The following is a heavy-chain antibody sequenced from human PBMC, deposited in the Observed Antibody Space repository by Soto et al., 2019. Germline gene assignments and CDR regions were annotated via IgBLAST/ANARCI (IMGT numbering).Heavy chain of an antibody. Sequence: GASVKVSCKASGYTFTNYGISWVRQAPGQGLEWMGWISAYNGNTNYAQKLQGRVTMTTDTSTSTAYMELRSLRSDDTAVYYCARTKYSSSWYHPDYWGQGTLVTVSS. D-gene: IGHD6-13*01. V-gene: IGHV1-18*01. J-gene: IGHJ4*02. CDR3: ARTKYSSSWYHPDY. CDR1: GYTFTNYG. CDR2: ISAYNGNT.